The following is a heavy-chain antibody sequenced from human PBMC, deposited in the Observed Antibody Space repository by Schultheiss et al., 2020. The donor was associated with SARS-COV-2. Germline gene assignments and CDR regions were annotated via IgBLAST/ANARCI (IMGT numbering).Heavy chain of an antibody. J-gene: IGHJ5*02. CDR2: IYYSGST. D-gene: IGHD4-17*01. V-gene: IGHV4-59*01. CDR3: ARDDGDYPEYNWFDP. CDR1: GGSISSYY. Sequence: ESLKISCTVSGGSISSYYWSWIRQPPGKGLEWIGYIYYSGSTNYNPSLKSRVTISVDTSKNQFSLKLSSVTAADTAVYYCARDDGDYPEYNWFDPWGQGTLVTVSS.